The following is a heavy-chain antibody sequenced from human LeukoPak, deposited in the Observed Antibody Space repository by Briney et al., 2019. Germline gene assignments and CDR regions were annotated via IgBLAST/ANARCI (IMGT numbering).Heavy chain of an antibody. D-gene: IGHD3-10*01. Sequence: SETLSLTCTVSGFSISSDYYWGWIRQPPGKGLEWLGSVSHSGITYYNSSLNSRVTISVYTSKNQFSLKVNSVTAADTAVYYCARLVIPWGQGILVTVSS. CDR3: ARLVIP. V-gene: IGHV4-38-2*02. J-gene: IGHJ5*02. CDR2: VSHSGIT. CDR1: GFSISSDYY.